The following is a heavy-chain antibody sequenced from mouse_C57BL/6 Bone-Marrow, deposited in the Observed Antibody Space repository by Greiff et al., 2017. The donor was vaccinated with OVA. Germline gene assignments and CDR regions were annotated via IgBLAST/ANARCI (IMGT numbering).Heavy chain of an antibody. J-gene: IGHJ3*01. D-gene: IGHD1-1*01. V-gene: IGHV1-55*01. Sequence: QVHVKQSGAELVKPGASVKMSCKASGYTFTSYWITWVKQRPGQGLEWIGDIYPGSGSTNYNEKFKSKATLTVDTSSSTAYMQLSSLTSEDSAVYYCARWSYYYGSAWFAYWGQGTLVTVSA. CDR2: IYPGSGST. CDR1: GYTFTSYW. CDR3: ARWSYYYGSAWFAY.